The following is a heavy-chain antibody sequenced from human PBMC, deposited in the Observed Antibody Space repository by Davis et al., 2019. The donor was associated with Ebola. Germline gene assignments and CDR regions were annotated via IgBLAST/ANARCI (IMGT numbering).Heavy chain of an antibody. CDR2: ISAYNGNT. Sequence: ASVKVSCKASGYTFTGYYMHWVRQAPGQGLEWMGWISAYNGNTNYAQKLQGRVTMTTDTSTSTAYMELRSLRSDDTAVYYCARDRYCSGGSCYDWFDPWGQGTLVTVSS. CDR1: GYTFTGYY. D-gene: IGHD2-15*01. CDR3: ARDRYCSGGSCYDWFDP. V-gene: IGHV1-18*04. J-gene: IGHJ5*02.